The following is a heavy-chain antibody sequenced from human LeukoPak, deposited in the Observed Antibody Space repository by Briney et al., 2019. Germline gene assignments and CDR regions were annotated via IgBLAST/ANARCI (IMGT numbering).Heavy chain of an antibody. D-gene: IGHD3-10*01. Sequence: GGSLRLSCVVSGISLSNYAMTWIRQAPGKGLEWVSYISERGGSTTYADSVKGRFTISRDTSLNTLYLQMSSLRAEDTAVYFCAKRGIVIRGILVIGYHQEAYHYDYWGQGVLVTVSS. CDR2: ISERGGST. CDR3: AKRGIVIRGILVIGYHQEAYHYDY. CDR1: GISLSNYA. V-gene: IGHV3-23*01. J-gene: IGHJ4*02.